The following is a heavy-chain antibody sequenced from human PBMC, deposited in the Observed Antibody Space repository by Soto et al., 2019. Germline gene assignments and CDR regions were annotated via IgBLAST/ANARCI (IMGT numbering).Heavy chain of an antibody. V-gene: IGHV2-70*04. CDR3: ARVRTSSSGWFVFDY. D-gene: IGHD6-19*01. CDR2: IDWDDDK. J-gene: IGHJ4*01. CDR1: GFSLTTTGMR. Sequence: SGPTLVNPTQTLTLTCTFSGFSLTTTGMRVSWIRQPPGKALEWLARIDWDDDKFYNTSLKTRLTISKDTSKNQVVLTLTNVDPADTATYYCARVRTSSSGWFVFDYWGPGTLVTVSS.